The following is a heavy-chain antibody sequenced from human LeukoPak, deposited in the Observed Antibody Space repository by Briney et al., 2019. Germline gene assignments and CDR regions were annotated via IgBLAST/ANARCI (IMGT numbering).Heavy chain of an antibody. V-gene: IGHV4-34*01. CDR2: INHSGST. Sequence: SETLSLTCAVYGGSFSGYYWSWIRQPPGKGLEWIGEINHSGSTNYNPSLKSRVTISVDTSKNQFSLKLSSVTAADTAVYYCAPLVATILSPFDYWGQGTLVTVSS. D-gene: IGHD5-12*01. J-gene: IGHJ4*02. CDR1: GGSFSGYY. CDR3: APLVATILSPFDY.